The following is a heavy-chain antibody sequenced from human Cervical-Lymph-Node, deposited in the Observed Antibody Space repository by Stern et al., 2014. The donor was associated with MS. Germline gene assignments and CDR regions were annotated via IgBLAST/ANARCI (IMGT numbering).Heavy chain of an antibody. J-gene: IGHJ3*02. CDR2: IFYSGST. Sequence: VQLVESGPGLVKPSQTLSLSCTVSGGSISNGDYYWSWIPQPPGKGLEWIGHIFYSGSTSYSPSLKSRLTISVDTSKNQFSLKLRSVTAADTAVYYCARDGVTLVRGVTIWGQGTMVTVSS. V-gene: IGHV4-30-4*01. CDR3: ARDGVTLVRGVTI. D-gene: IGHD3-10*01. CDR1: GGSISNGDYY.